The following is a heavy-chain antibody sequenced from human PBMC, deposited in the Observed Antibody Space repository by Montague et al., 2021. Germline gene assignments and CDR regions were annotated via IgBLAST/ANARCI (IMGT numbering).Heavy chain of an antibody. CDR2: MFYGGAT. CDR3: AKQDYFVSGTSYKGFDP. Sequence: SETLSLTCTVASGAIFHAHWSWGRQPPGKGLEWLGPMFYGGATSNNPSLKSRVTMSIDTSTNQFSLKLSFVTAADTAVYYCAKQDYFVSGTSYKGFDPWGQGILVTVSS. CDR1: SGAIFHAH. D-gene: IGHD3-10*01. V-gene: IGHV4-59*08. J-gene: IGHJ5*02.